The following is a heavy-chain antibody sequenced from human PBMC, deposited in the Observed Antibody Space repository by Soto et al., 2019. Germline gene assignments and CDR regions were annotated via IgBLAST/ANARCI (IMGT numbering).Heavy chain of an antibody. CDR1: GYTFTSYG. CDR3: ARLITTVSYYMDV. V-gene: IGHV1-18*01. CDR2: ISAYNGNT. J-gene: IGHJ6*03. D-gene: IGHD4-17*01. Sequence: ASVKLSCKACGYTFTSYGISWVRQAPGQGLEWMGWISAYNGNTNYAQKLQGRVTMTTDTSTSTAYMELRSLRSDDTAVYYCARLITTVSYYMDVWGKGTTVTVSS.